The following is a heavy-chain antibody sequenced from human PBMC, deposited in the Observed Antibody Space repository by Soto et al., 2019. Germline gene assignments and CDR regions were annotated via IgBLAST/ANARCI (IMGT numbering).Heavy chain of an antibody. CDR1: GGSISSGGYY. CDR2: IYYSGST. V-gene: IGHV4-31*03. J-gene: IGHJ4*02. Sequence: PSETLSLTCTVSGGSISSGGYYWSWIRQHPGKGLEWIGYIYYSGSTYYNPSLKSRVTISVDTSKNQFSLKLSSVTAADTAVYYCARGAPFGELLYGIDYWGQGTLVTVSS. D-gene: IGHD3-10*01. CDR3: ARGAPFGELLYGIDY.